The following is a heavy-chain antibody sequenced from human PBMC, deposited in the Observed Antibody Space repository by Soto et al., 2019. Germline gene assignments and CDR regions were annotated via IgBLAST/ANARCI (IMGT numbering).Heavy chain of an antibody. CDR2: INTSGGST. D-gene: IGHD3-9*01. CDR1: GYTFTSYY. V-gene: IGHV1-46*01. CDR3: AIDGRDILTGYSYYFDY. J-gene: IGHJ4*02. Sequence: ASVKVSCKASGYTFTSYYMHWVRHAPGQGLEWMGIINTSGGSTSYAQKFQGRVTMTRDTSMSTVYMELSSLRSEDTAVYYCAIDGRDILTGYSYYFDYWRQGTLVTVSS.